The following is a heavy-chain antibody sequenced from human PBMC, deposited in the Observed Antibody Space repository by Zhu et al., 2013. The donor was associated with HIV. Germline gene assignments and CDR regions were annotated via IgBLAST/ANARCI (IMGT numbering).Heavy chain of an antibody. D-gene: IGHD3-3*01. CDR1: GHTVSEVS. CDR3: TRRRQLPDSVFGVVPIVFDI. Sequence: QVQLVQGGAVVKKPGASVKVSCKVSGHTVSEVSIHWVRQVPGKGLEWMGGFDPEDGETTYAQKFKGRVTMMRDTSTDTTYLELTSLTSDHTAVYYCTRRRQLPDSVFGVVPIVFDIWGQGTMVTVSS. J-gene: IGHJ3*02. CDR2: FDPEDGET. V-gene: IGHV1-24*01.